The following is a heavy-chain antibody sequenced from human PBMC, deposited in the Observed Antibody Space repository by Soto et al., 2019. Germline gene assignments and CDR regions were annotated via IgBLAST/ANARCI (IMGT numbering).Heavy chain of an antibody. V-gene: IGHV4-34*01. CDR1: GGSFSGYY. Sequence: SETLSLTCAVYGGSFSGYYLSWIRQPPGKGLEWIGEINHSGSTNYNPSLKSRVTISVDTSKNQFSLKLSSVTAADTAVYYCARVLSSSSGIDYWGQGTLVTVYS. CDR3: ARVLSSSSGIDY. CDR2: INHSGST. D-gene: IGHD6-6*01. J-gene: IGHJ4*02.